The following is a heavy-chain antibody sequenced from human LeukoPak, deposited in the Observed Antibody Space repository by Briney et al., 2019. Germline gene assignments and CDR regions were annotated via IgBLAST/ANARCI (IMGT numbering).Heavy chain of an antibody. CDR2: IYHSGST. CDR1: GGSISSGGYY. D-gene: IGHD1-26*01. Sequence: SQTLSPTCTVSGGSISSGGYYWNWIRQPPGKGLEWIGYIYHSGSTYYNPSLKSRVTISVDRSKNQFSLKLSSVTAADTAVYYCARDGRRSGSYPDWGQGTLVTVSS. CDR3: ARDGRRSGSYPD. J-gene: IGHJ4*02. V-gene: IGHV4-30-2*01.